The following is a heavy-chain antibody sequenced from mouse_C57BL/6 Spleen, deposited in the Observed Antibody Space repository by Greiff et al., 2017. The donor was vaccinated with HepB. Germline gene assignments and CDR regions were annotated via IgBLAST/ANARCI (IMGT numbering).Heavy chain of an antibody. V-gene: IGHV1-76*01. Sequence: VQLQQSGAELVRPGASVKLSCKASGYTFTDYYINWVKQRPGQGLEWIARIYPGSGTTYYNEKFKGKATLTAEKSSSTAYMQLSSLTSEDSAVYFCAREGNYEYFDVWGTGTTVTVSS. CDR2: IYPGSGTT. J-gene: IGHJ1*03. CDR3: AREGNYEYFDV. D-gene: IGHD2-1*01. CDR1: GYTFTDYY.